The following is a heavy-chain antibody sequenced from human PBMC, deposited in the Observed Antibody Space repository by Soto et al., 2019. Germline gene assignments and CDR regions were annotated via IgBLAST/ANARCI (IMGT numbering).Heavy chain of an antibody. CDR2: IIPILGIA. CDR1: GGTFSSYT. CDR3: AEKDGGNYGDYGLSDALDI. V-gene: IGHV1-69*02. D-gene: IGHD4-17*01. Sequence: QVQLVQSGAEVKKPGSSVNVSCKASGGTFSSYTISWVRQAPGQGLEWMGRIIPILGIANYAQKFQGRVTSTADKSTSTAYRERSSLRSEDTAVYYCAEKDGGNYGDYGLSDALDIWGQGTMVTASS. J-gene: IGHJ3*02.